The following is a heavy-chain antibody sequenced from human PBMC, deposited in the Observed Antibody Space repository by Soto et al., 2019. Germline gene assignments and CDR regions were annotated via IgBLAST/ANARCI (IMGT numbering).Heavy chain of an antibody. CDR1: GFTFSRSA. Sequence: LRLSCAASGFTFSRSAMSWVRQAPGKGLEWVSSISGSGGNTVYADSAKGRFTTSRDNSKNTLYLQMNSLKAEDTAEYYCAKVGVEGSYCTNGVCQYYFDFWGQGALVTVSS. CDR3: AKVGVEGSYCTNGVCQYYFDF. V-gene: IGHV3-23*01. J-gene: IGHJ4*02. CDR2: ISGSGGNT. D-gene: IGHD2-8*01.